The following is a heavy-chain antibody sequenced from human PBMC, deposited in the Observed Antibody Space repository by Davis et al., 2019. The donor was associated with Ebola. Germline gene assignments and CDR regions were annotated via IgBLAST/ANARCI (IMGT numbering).Heavy chain of an antibody. CDR1: GFTFSSYA. CDR3: ARLVTVTTIGSAFDY. D-gene: IGHD4-17*01. J-gene: IGHJ4*02. Sequence: GGSLRLSCAASGFTFSSYAMSWVRQAPGKGLEWVSVISGSGGSTYYADSVKGLFTISRDNSKNTLYLQMNSLRAEDTAVYYCARLVTVTTIGSAFDYWGQGTLVTVSS. V-gene: IGHV3-23*01. CDR2: ISGSGGST.